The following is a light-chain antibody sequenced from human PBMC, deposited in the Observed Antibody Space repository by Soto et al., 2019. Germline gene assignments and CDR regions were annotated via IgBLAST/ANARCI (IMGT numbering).Light chain of an antibody. CDR3: SSYTTSSTWV. CDR1: SSDVGGYNY. CDR2: EVN. Sequence: QSALTQPASVSGSPGQSITISCTGTSSDVGGYNYVSWYQQHPGKAPKLMIYEVNNRPSGVSNRFSGSKSGNTASLTISGLQAEGEADYYCSSYTTSSTWVFGGGTKLTVL. J-gene: IGLJ3*02. V-gene: IGLV2-14*01.